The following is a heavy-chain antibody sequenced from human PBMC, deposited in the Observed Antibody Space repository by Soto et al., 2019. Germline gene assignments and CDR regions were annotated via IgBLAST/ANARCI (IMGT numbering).Heavy chain of an antibody. J-gene: IGHJ4*02. V-gene: IGHV1-69*12. CDR1: GGTFSSYA. D-gene: IGHD4-17*01. Sequence: QVQLVQSGAEVKKPGSSVKVSCKASGGTFSSYAISWVRQAPGQGLEWMGGIIPIFGTANYAQKFQGRVTITADESTSTAYMELSGLRSEDTAVYYCARAVTTYFPYYFDYWGQGTLVTVSS. CDR2: IIPIFGTA. CDR3: ARAVTTYFPYYFDY.